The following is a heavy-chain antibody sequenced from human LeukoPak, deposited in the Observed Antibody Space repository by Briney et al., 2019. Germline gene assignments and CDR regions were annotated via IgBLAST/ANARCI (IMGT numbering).Heavy chain of an antibody. CDR3: AKDDADIVVVVAAVDY. D-gene: IGHD2-15*01. J-gene: IGHJ4*02. CDR2: ISGSGGST. CDR1: GFTFSSYA. V-gene: IGHV3-23*01. Sequence: GGSLRLSCAASGFTFSSYAMSWVRQAPGKGLEWVSAISGSGGSTYYADSVKGRITISRDNSKNTLYLQMNSLRAEDTAVYYCAKDDADIVVVVAAVDYWGQGTLVTVSS.